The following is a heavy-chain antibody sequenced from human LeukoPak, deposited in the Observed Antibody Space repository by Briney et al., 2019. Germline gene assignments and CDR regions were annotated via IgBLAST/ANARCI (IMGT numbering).Heavy chain of an antibody. CDR3: ARVPSRGSPFFDF. CDR2: INHSGST. J-gene: IGHJ4*02. D-gene: IGHD5-12*01. V-gene: IGHV4-34*01. CDR1: GGSFFGYY. Sequence: SETLSLTCGVYGGSFFGYYWTWIRQPPGKGLEWIGEINHSGSTRYNPSLKSRVTISLDTSKSQFSLKLTSETAADTAVYFCARVPSRGSPFFDFWGQGTLVTVSS.